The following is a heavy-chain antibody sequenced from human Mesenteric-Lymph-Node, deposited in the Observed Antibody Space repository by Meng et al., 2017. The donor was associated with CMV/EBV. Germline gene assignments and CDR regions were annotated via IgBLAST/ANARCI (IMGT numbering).Heavy chain of an antibody. CDR2: IKQDGSKT. D-gene: IGHD3-10*01. J-gene: IGHJ2*01. CDR1: GFTGFTFSTYW. V-gene: IGHV3-7*01. CDR3: AREEGSGTESWYFDL. Sequence: GGSLRLSCAASGFTGFTFSTYWMNWVRQAPGKGLEWVASIKQDGSKTDYVDSVKGRFTISRDDAKNSLYLQMNSLRAEDTAVYYCAREEGSGTESWYFDLWGRGTLVTVSS.